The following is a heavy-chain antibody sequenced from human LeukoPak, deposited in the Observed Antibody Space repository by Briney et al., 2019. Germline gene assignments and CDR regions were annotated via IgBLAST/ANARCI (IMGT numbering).Heavy chain of an antibody. Sequence: ASVKVSCKASGYSCTDKYLHWERQATGQRLEWMGSINRNSGGTNYAQKFQGRVTMTTDTSITTAYMEMSRLRSDDTALYYCARSPHILTGENFDYWGQGTLVTVSS. J-gene: IGHJ4*02. V-gene: IGHV1-2*02. D-gene: IGHD3-9*01. CDR1: GYSCTDKY. CDR3: ARSPHILTGENFDY. CDR2: INRNSGGT.